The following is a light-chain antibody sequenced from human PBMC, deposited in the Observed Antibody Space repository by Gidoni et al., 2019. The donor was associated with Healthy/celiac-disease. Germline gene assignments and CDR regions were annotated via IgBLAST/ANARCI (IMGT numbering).Light chain of an antibody. V-gene: IGKV3-11*01. CDR2: DAS. CDR1: RSVSSY. J-gene: IGKJ1*01. Sequence: EIVLTQSPATLSLSPGERATLSCRSSRSVSSYLAWYQQKPGQAPRLLIYDASNRATGIPDFTLTISSLDPEDFAVYYCQQRSNWGFGQGTKVEIK. CDR3: QQRSNWG.